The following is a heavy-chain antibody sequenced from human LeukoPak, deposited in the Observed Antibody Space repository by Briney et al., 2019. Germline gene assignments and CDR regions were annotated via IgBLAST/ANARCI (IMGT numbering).Heavy chain of an antibody. D-gene: IGHD5/OR15-5a*01. Sequence: GGSLRLSCVVSGFNVGSYEMSWVRQSPGKGLEWVSYIGGSGSPTHYADSVKGRFTVSRDNAKNSLYLQLNSLRAEDTAVYYCAREIVSTPDTFDIWGQGTVVTVSS. CDR2: IGGSGSPT. J-gene: IGHJ3*02. CDR3: AREIVSTPDTFDI. V-gene: IGHV3-48*03. CDR1: GFNVGSYE.